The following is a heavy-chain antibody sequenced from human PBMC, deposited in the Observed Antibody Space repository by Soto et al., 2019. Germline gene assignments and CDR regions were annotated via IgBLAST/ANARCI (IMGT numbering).Heavy chain of an antibody. V-gene: IGHV4-31*03. CDR3: VRDRALDSSGHWFDS. CDR1: GRPVSSGGYY. J-gene: IGHJ5*01. D-gene: IGHD6-19*01. Sequence: PSETLSLTCTVSGRPVSSGGYYWTWIRQLPGKGLEWIGYIYHIGSPSYNPSLKSRLSMSLDTSKNQFSLNLTSATAADTAIYYCVRDRALDSSGHWFDSCGQGTLVTVSS. CDR2: IYHIGSP.